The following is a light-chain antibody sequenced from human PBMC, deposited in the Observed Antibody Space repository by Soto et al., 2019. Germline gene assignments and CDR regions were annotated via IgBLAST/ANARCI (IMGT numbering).Light chain of an antibody. J-gene: IGKJ4*01. CDR3: QQYYSTPS. V-gene: IGKV4-1*01. Sequence: DIVMTQSPASLAVPLGERATINCKSSQSFLYSSKNRNHLSWYQQRPGQPPKVLIYWASTRESGVPDRFSGSGSGTDFTLTISSLQAEDVAVYYCQQYYSTPSFGGGTKVDIK. CDR1: QSFLYSSKNRNH. CDR2: WAS.